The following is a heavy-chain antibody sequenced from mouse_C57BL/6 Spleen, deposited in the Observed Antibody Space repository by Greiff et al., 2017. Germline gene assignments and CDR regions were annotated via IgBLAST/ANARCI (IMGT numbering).Heavy chain of an antibody. V-gene: IGHV14-3*01. CDR1: GFNIKNTY. J-gene: IGHJ2*01. Sequence: DVKLQESVAELVRPGASVKLSCTASGFNIKNTYMHWVKQRPEQGLEWIGRIDPANGNTKYAPKFQGKATITADTSSNTAYLQLSSLTSEDTAIYYCARSNYGSGGYFDYWGQGTTLTVSS. CDR2: IDPANGNT. D-gene: IGHD1-1*01. CDR3: ARSNYGSGGYFDY.